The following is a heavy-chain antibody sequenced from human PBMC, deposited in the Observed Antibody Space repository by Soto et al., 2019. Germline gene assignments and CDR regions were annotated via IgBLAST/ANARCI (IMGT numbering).Heavy chain of an antibody. CDR2: IDTYGSAT. Sequence: GGSLRLSCAASGFSLSGYWMHWVRQAPGKGLVWVSRIDTYGSATKYADSVEGRFSISKDNAENTLYLQMNNLRADDTAVYYCAKRHTTVPTPANYFDYWGQGTLVTVSS. CDR3: AKRHTTVPTPANYFDY. J-gene: IGHJ4*02. CDR1: GFSLSGYW. V-gene: IGHV3-74*01. D-gene: IGHD1-1*01.